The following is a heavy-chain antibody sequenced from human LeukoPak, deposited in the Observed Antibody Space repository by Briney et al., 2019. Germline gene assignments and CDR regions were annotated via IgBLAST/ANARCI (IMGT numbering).Heavy chain of an antibody. CDR1: GFTFSSYG. V-gene: IGHV3-33*01. Sequence: PGGSLRLSCAASGFTFSSYGMHWVRQAPGKGLEWVAVIWYDGSNKYYADSVKGRFTISRDNSKNTLYLQMNSLRAKDTAVYYCARASDSSSWYHTELNWFDPWGQGTLVTVSS. D-gene: IGHD6-13*01. CDR2: IWYDGSNK. J-gene: IGHJ5*02. CDR3: ARASDSSSWYHTELNWFDP.